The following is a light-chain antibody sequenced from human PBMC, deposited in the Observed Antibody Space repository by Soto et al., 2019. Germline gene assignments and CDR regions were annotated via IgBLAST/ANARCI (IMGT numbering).Light chain of an antibody. CDR1: QSVSSSY. CDR2: GAS. V-gene: IGKV3-20*01. CDR3: QQSCSSPYT. Sequence: MVLPQSPGTLALSPGERATLSCRASQSVSSSYLSWYQQKPGQAPRLLIYGASSMATGIPDRFSGSGSGTDFTLTISRLEPEDFAVYYCQQSCSSPYTFGQRTQRAIK. J-gene: IGKJ2*01.